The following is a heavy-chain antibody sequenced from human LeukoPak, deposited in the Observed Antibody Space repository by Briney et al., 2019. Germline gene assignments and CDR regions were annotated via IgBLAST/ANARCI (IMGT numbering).Heavy chain of an antibody. J-gene: IGHJ3*02. D-gene: IGHD2-2*01. V-gene: IGHV1-69*04. Sequence: AAPVKVSCKASGGTFSSYAISWVRQAPGQGLEWMGRIIPILGIANYAQKFQGRVTITADKSTSTAYMELSSLRSEDTAVYYCAREKDIVVVPAASDAFDIWGQGTMVTVSS. CDR3: AREKDIVVVPAASDAFDI. CDR2: IIPILGIA. CDR1: GGTFSSYA.